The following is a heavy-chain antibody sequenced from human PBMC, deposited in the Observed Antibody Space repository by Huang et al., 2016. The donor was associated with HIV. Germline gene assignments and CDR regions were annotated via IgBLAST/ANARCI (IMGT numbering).Heavy chain of an antibody. CDR2: IRETGSVI. D-gene: IGHD6-13*01. Sequence: EEQLVESGGGLVQPGGSLRLSCAASGFSFSSCNMNWVRQAPGKGLEGFSYIRETGSVITDADSVKGRFTVSRDNAKNSLYLQMDSLRAEDTAVYYCARGYSSSWLYNWGQGTLVTVSS. J-gene: IGHJ4*02. CDR1: GFSFSSCN. V-gene: IGHV3-48*01. CDR3: ARGYSSSWLYN.